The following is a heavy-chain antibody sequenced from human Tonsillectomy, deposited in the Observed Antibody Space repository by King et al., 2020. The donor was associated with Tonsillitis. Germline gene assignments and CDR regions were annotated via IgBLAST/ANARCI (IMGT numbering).Heavy chain of an antibody. CDR3: ARAASSVDDYMDV. D-gene: IGHD4-23*01. CDR1: GFTFSTYA. Sequence: VQLVESGGGVVQPGRSLRLSCAASGFTFSTYALHWVRQAPGKGLEWVAVISDDGTNEYYADSVKGRFTISRDISKNTLYLQMNSLRPEDTAVYYCARAASSVDDYMDVWGKGTTVTVSS. CDR2: ISDDGTNE. V-gene: IGHV3-30*04. J-gene: IGHJ6*03.